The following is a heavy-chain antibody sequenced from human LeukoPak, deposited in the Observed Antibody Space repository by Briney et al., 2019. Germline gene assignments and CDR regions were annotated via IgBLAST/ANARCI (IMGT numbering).Heavy chain of an antibody. Sequence: GGSLRLSCAASGFTFSSYWMHWVRQAPGKGLVWVSRINSDGSSTSYADSVKGRFTISRDNAKNTLCLQMNSLRAEDTAVYYCARESGVYYMDVWGKGTTVTISS. J-gene: IGHJ6*03. D-gene: IGHD3-10*01. CDR1: GFTFSSYW. CDR3: ARESGVYYMDV. V-gene: IGHV3-74*01. CDR2: INSDGSST.